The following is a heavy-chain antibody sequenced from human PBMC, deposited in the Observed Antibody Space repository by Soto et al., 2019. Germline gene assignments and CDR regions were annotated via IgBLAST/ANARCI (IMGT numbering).Heavy chain of an antibody. CDR1: GYTFTSYA. Sequence: ASVKVSCKASGYTFTSYAMHWVRQAPGQRLEWMGWINAGNGNTKYSQKFQGRVTITRDTSASTAYMELSSLRSEDTAVYYCARDVYSGYDLRWFDPWGQGTLVTVSS. D-gene: IGHD5-12*01. CDR3: ARDVYSGYDLRWFDP. J-gene: IGHJ5*02. V-gene: IGHV1-3*01. CDR2: INAGNGNT.